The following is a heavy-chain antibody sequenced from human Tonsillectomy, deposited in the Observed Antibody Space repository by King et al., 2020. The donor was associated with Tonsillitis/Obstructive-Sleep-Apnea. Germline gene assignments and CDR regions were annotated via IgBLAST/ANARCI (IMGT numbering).Heavy chain of an antibody. J-gene: IGHJ6*03. CDR3: AKGTSYYYMDV. CDR1: GFTFRNYG. CDR2: ISYDGRNK. Sequence: VQLVESGGGGVQPGRSLRLSCAASGFTFRNYGMHWVRQAPGKGLEWVAVISYDGRNKYYADSVKGRFTISRDNSKTTLYLQMNSLRAEDTAVYYCAKGTSYYYMDVWGKGTTVTVSS. V-gene: IGHV3-30*18.